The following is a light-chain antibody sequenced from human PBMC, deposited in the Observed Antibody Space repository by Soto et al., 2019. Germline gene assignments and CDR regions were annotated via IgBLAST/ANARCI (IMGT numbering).Light chain of an antibody. CDR1: QSVSSNY. V-gene: IGKV3-20*01. CDR3: QQYTQWPIT. Sequence: EIVLTQSPATLSLSPGERATLSCRASQSVSSNYLAWYQQKPGQAPRLLIYGISSRATGIPDRFSASGSGTEFTLTISSLQPEDFAVYYCQQYTQWPITFGQGTRLEIK. J-gene: IGKJ5*01. CDR2: GIS.